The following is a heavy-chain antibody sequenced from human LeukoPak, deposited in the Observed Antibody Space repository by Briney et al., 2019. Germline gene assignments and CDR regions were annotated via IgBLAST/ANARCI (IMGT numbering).Heavy chain of an antibody. D-gene: IGHD5-18*01. CDR2: IYYTGNT. Sequence: SETLSLTCTVSGDSISTSKSYWGWIRQPPLKGLEWIGSIYYTGNTYYNASLKSRVTISVDTSKNQFSLSLTSVTAADTAVYYCARGDGWIHWTYWFDPWGQGTLVTVSS. V-gene: IGHV4-39*01. J-gene: IGHJ5*02. CDR1: GDSISTSKSY. CDR3: ARGDGWIHWTYWFDP.